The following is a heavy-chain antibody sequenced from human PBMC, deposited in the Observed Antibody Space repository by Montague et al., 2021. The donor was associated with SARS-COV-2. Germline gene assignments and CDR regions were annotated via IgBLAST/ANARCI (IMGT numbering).Heavy chain of an antibody. Sequence: SETRSLTCAVYGGSSSGAYWNWVSQPPGKGLEWIAEINYSGSANYNPSLKSRVTLSVDRSKNQFSLQLRSVTAADRAVYYCARGVYDSGNYYTRDQYYGLDVWGQGTTVAVSS. CDR1: GGSSSGAY. D-gene: IGHD3-10*01. CDR3: ARGVYDSGNYYTRDQYYGLDV. CDR2: INYSGSA. V-gene: IGHV4-34*01. J-gene: IGHJ6*02.